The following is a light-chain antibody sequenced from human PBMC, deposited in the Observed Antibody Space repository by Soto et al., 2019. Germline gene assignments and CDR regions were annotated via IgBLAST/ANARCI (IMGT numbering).Light chain of an antibody. CDR2: EVS. V-gene: IGLV2-14*01. CDR3: SSYTNRRTRV. CDR1: SSDVGDYNY. Sequence: QSALTQPASVSGSPGQSITISCTGTSSDVGDYNYVSWYQQHPGKAPKLMIYEVSNRPSGVSNRFSGSKSGYTASLTISGIQAEDEATYYCSSYTNRRTRVFGGGTKVTVL. J-gene: IGLJ2*01.